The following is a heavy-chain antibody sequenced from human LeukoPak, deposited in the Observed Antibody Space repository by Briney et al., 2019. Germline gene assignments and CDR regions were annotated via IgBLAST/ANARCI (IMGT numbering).Heavy chain of an antibody. J-gene: IGHJ4*02. V-gene: IGHV4-31*03. CDR1: GGSISSGGDY. D-gene: IGHD3-10*01. Sequence: SETLSLTCTVSGGSISSGGDYWSWLRQRPGKGLEWIGYIHYSGSAYYTPSLRSRVTISVDTSKNQFSLKLSSVTVADTAVYYCARDRPTVRGTVGYFDYWGQGTLVTVSS. CDR2: IHYSGSA. CDR3: ARDRPTVRGTVGYFDY.